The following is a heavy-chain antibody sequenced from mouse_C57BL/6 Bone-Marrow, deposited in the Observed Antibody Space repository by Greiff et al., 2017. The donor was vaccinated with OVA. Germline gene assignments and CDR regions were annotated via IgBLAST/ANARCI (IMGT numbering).Heavy chain of an antibody. J-gene: IGHJ2*01. Sequence: VHLVESGAELARPGASVKLSCKASGYTFTSYGISWVKQRTGQGLEWIGEIYPRSGNTYYNEKFKGKATLTADKSSSTAYMELRSLTSEDSAVYFCARGRGIFDYWGQGTTLTVSS. CDR1: GYTFTSYG. CDR3: ARGRGIFDY. CDR2: IYPRSGNT. V-gene: IGHV1-81*01.